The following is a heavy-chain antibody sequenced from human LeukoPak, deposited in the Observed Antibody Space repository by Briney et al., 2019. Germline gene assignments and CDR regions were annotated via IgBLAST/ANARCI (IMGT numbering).Heavy chain of an antibody. J-gene: IGHJ3*02. CDR3: ARSGIAVAGSRTNAAFDI. V-gene: IGHV1-46*01. CDR1: GYTFTSYY. D-gene: IGHD6-19*01. CDR2: INPSGGST. Sequence: ASVKVSCKASGYTFTSYYMHWVRQAPGQGLEWMGIINPSGGSTSYAQKFQGRVTMTRDTSTSTVYMELSSLRSEDTAVYYCARSGIAVAGSRTNAAFDIWGQGTMVTVSS.